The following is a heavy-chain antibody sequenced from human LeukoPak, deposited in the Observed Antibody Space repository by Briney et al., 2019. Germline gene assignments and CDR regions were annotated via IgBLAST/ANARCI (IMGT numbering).Heavy chain of an antibody. D-gene: IGHD6-19*01. J-gene: IGHJ4*02. CDR1: GGSISSYY. CDR2: IYYSGST. V-gene: IGHV4-59*01. Sequence: SETLSLTCTVSGGSISSYYWSWIRQPRGKGLEWIGYIYYSGSTNYNPSLKSRVTISVDTSKNQFSLKLSSVTAADTAVYYCARGRSLKYSSGWYYWGQGTLVTVSS. CDR3: ARGRSLKYSSGWYY.